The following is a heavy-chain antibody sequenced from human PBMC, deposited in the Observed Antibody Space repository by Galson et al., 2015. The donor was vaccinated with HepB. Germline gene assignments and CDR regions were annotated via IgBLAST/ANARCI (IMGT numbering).Heavy chain of an antibody. J-gene: IGHJ3*02. D-gene: IGHD3-22*01. CDR3: ARGDDSSGYYYLGAFDI. Sequence: SVKVSCKASGYTFTSYAMHWVRQAPGQRLEWMGWINAGNGNTKYSQKFQGRVTITRDTSASTAYMELSSLRSEDTAVYYCARGDDSSGYYYLGAFDIWGQGTMVTVSS. V-gene: IGHV1-3*01. CDR2: INAGNGNT. CDR1: GYTFTSYA.